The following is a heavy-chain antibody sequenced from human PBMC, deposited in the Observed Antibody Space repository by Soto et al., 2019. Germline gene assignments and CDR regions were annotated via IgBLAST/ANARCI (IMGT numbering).Heavy chain of an antibody. CDR3: EKGVASSD. CDR1: GDTFITDS. D-gene: IGHD5-12*01. J-gene: IGHJ4*02. V-gene: IGHV1-69*01. Sequence: QVHLVQSEAEVKKPGSSVKVSCKSSGDTFITDSVTWVLQAPGQGLEWMGGFNPLFRTPVYAPKFQGRITISADESTSADHLEGNRLTSEDTAIYFCEKGVASSDWGQGNLVTVAS. CDR2: FNPLFRTP.